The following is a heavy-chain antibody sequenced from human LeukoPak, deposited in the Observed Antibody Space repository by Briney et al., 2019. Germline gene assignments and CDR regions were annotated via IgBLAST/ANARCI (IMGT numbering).Heavy chain of an antibody. Sequence: SVKVSCKASGGTFSSYAISWVRQAPGQGLEWMGGIISIFCTAHYAQKFQRRVTITTDESTSTASMELSSLRSKDTAVYYCATIYGYCSGGSCYGGDYFDYWGQGTLVTVSS. CDR1: GGTFSSYA. CDR2: IISIFCTA. J-gene: IGHJ4*02. D-gene: IGHD2-15*01. V-gene: IGHV1-69*05. CDR3: ATIYGYCSGGSCYGGDYFDY.